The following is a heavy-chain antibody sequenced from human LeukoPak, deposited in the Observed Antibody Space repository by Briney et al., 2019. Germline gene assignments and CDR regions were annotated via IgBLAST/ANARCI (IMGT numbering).Heavy chain of an antibody. V-gene: IGHV3-30-3*01. CDR2: ISYDGSNK. J-gene: IGHJ4*02. D-gene: IGHD3-16*02. CDR1: GFTFSSYA. CDR3: ARESYTYYDYVWGSYRTFDY. Sequence: GGSLRLSCAASGFTFSSYAMHWVRQAPGKGLEWVAVISYDGSNKYYADSVKGRFTISRDNSKNTLYLQMNSLRAEDAAVYYCARESYTYYDYVWGSYRTFDYWGQGTLVTVSS.